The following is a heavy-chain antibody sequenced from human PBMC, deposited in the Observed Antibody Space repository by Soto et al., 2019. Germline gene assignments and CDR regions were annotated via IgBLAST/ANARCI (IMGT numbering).Heavy chain of an antibody. D-gene: IGHD4-17*01. CDR1: GFSFSDYY. CDR2: ISGKSTYI. CDR3: VRDKGYGDDLDS. J-gene: IGHJ4*02. V-gene: IGHV3-21*01. Sequence: VQLVESGGGLVKPGGSLRLSCAASGFSFSDYYMSWVRQAPGKGLEWVSSISGKSTYIYYAASVKGRFTISRENARNSVYLQMHSLRAEDTAVYYCVRDKGYGDDLDSWGQGTLVTVSS.